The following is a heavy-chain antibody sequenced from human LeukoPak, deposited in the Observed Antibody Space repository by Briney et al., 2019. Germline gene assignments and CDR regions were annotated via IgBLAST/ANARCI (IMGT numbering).Heavy chain of an antibody. Sequence: SETLSLTCTVSGGSISSYYWSWIRRPPGKGLEWIGEINHSGSTNYNPSLKSRVTISVDTSKNQFSLKLSSVTAADTAVYYCARYSSGWYRRGAWFDPWGQGTLVTVSS. D-gene: IGHD6-19*01. J-gene: IGHJ5*02. V-gene: IGHV4-34*01. CDR1: GGSISSYY. CDR3: ARYSSGWYRRGAWFDP. CDR2: INHSGST.